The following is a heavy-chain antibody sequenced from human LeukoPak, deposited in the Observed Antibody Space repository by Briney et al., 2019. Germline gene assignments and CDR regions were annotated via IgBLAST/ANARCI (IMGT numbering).Heavy chain of an antibody. CDR2: IYYSGST. CDR1: GGSISSSSYY. Sequence: SETLSLTCTVSGGSISSSSYYWGWIRQPPGKGLEWIGSIYYSGSTYYNPSLKSRVTISVDTSKNQLSLKLSSVTAADTAVYYCARPSYYDILTGYTKDYWGQGTLVTVSS. CDR3: ARPSYYDILTGYTKDY. J-gene: IGHJ4*02. V-gene: IGHV4-39*01. D-gene: IGHD3-9*01.